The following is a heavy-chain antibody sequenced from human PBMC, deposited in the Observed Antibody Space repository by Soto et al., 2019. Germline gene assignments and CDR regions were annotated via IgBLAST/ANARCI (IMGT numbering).Heavy chain of an antibody. V-gene: IGHV3-48*02. D-gene: IGHD6-6*01. CDR3: ARDPSGGSSSSRMAFDI. CDR1: GFTFSSYS. Sequence: GGSLRLSCAASGFTFSSYSMNWVRQAPGKGLEWVSYISSSSSTIYYADSVKGRFTISRDNAKNSLYLQMNSLRDEDTAVYYCARDPSGGSSSSRMAFDIWGQGTMVTVSS. J-gene: IGHJ3*02. CDR2: ISSSSSTI.